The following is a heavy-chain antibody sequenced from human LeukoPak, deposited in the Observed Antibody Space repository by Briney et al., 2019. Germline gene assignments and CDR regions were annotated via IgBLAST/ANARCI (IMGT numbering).Heavy chain of an antibody. CDR3: ARAGITMVRGAPDY. Sequence: PGGFLRLSCAASGFTFSSYWMSWVRQAPGKGLEWVSSISSSSSYIYYADSVKGRFTISRDNAKNSLYLQMNSLRAEDTAVYYCARAGITMVRGAPDYWGQGTLVTVSS. D-gene: IGHD3-10*01. CDR2: ISSSSSYI. V-gene: IGHV3-21*01. J-gene: IGHJ4*02. CDR1: GFTFSSYW.